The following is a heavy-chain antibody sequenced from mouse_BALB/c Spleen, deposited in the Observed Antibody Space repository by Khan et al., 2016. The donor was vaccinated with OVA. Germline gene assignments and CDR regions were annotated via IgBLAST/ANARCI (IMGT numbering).Heavy chain of an antibody. D-gene: IGHD2-1*01. CDR1: GFTFSTYA. CDR3: ARSPYGNFAY. CDR2: ISSDGDYT. J-gene: IGHJ3*01. Sequence: EVELVESGGGLVKPGGSLKLSCAASGFTFSTYAMSWVSQTPEKRLEWVATISSDGDYTYFPDNVTGRFTISRDNAKNTLCLQMTSLRSEDTAMYYCARSPYGNFAYWGQGTLVTVSA. V-gene: IGHV5-9-3*01.